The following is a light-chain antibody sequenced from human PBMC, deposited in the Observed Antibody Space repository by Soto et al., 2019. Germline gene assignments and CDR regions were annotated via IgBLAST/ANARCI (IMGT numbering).Light chain of an antibody. V-gene: IGLV1-47*01. CDR2: RNN. J-gene: IGLJ3*02. CDR3: AAWDDSLSGWV. CDR1: SSNIGSNY. Sequence: QSVLTQPPSASGTPGQRVTISCAGSSSNIGSNYVYWYQQLPGTAPKLLIYRNNQRPSGVPDRFSGSKSGTSASLALSGRRSEDEADYYCAAWDDSLSGWVFGGGTKRTVL.